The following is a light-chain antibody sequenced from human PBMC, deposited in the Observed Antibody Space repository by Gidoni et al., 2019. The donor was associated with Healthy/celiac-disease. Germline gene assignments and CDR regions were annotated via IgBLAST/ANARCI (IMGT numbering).Light chain of an antibody. CDR1: QSISSY. CDR3: QQSYSTPWT. J-gene: IGKJ1*01. V-gene: IGKV1-39*01. CDR2: AAS. Sequence: DIQMTQSPSSLSASVGDRVTITCRASQSISSYLNWYQQKPGKAPKRLIYAASSLQSGVPSRFSGSGSGTDFTLNSSSLQPEDFATYYCQQSYSTPWTFGQXAKVEIK.